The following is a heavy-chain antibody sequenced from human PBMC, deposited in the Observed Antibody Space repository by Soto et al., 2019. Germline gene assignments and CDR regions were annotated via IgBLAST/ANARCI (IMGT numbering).Heavy chain of an antibody. V-gene: IGHV3-30-3*01. CDR3: ARESSSVGARYLGGMDV. J-gene: IGHJ6*02. CDR1: GFTFSSYA. Sequence: QVQLVESGGGVVQPGRSLRLSCAASGFTFSSYAMHWVRQAPGKGLEWVAVISYDGSNKYYADSVKGRFTISRDNSKNTLYLQMNSLRAEDTAVYYCARESSSVGARYLGGMDVWGQGTTVTVSS. D-gene: IGHD1-26*01. CDR2: ISYDGSNK.